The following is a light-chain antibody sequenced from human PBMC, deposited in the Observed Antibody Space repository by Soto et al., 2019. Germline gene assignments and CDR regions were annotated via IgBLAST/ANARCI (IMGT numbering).Light chain of an antibody. CDR3: SSFSGRTTHVI. V-gene: IGLV2-14*03. CDR2: EVT. CDR1: SSDVGGYDY. J-gene: IGLJ2*01. Sequence: QSALTQPASVSGSPGQSITISCTGTSSDVGGYDYVSWYQQHPGKVPKLIIFEVTNRPSGVSDRFSGSKSGNTASLTISGLRAEDEADYSCSSFSGRTTHVIFGGGTKVTVL.